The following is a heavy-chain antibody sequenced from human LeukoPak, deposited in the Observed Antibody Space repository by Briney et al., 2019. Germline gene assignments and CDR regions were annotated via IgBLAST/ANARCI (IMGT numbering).Heavy chain of an antibody. V-gene: IGHV4-34*01. Sequence: SETLSLTCAVYGGSFSGYYWSWIRQPPGKGLEWIGEINHSGSTNYNPSLKSRVTISVDTSKNQFSLKLSSVTAADTAVYYCARVGRFLNWFDPWGQGALVTVSS. CDR1: GGSFSGYY. CDR2: INHSGST. D-gene: IGHD3-3*01. CDR3: ARVGRFLNWFDP. J-gene: IGHJ5*02.